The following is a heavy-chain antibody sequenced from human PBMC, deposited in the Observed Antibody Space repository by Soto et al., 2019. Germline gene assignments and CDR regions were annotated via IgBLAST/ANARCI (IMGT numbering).Heavy chain of an antibody. J-gene: IGHJ3*02. D-gene: IGHD4-17*01. CDR1: GFTFSSYS. CDR3: ETTVTTLVRSDAFDI. CDR2: ISSSSSTI. V-gene: IGHV3-48*01. Sequence: GGSLRLSCAASGFTFSSYSMNWVRQAPGKGLEWVSYISSSSSTIYYADSVKGRFTISRDNAKNSLYLQMNSLRAEDTAVYYCETTVTTLVRSDAFDIWGQGTMVTVSS.